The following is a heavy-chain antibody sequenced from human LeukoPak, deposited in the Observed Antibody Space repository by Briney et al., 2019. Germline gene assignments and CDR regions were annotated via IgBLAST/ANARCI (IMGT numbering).Heavy chain of an antibody. V-gene: IGHV3-15*01. J-gene: IGHJ4*02. Sequence: PGGSLRLSCAASGFTFSNAWMNWVRQAPGKGLEWVGRIKSKTDGGTTDYAAPVKGRFTISRDDSKNTLCLQMDSLKSEDTAMYYCTTVATIVTQNFDYWGQGTLVTVSS. CDR2: IKSKTDGGTT. D-gene: IGHD4/OR15-4a*01. CDR1: GFTFSNAW. CDR3: TTVATIVTQNFDY.